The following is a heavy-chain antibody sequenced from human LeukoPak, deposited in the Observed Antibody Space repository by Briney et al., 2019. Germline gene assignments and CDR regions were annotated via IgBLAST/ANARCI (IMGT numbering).Heavy chain of an antibody. J-gene: IGHJ2*01. CDR3: ARGEKWELRWAWYFDL. CDR1: GYTFTSYY. CDR2: INPSGGST. D-gene: IGHD1-26*01. Sequence: GASVKVSCKASGYTFTSYYMHWVRQAPGQGLEWMGIINPSGGSTNYTQKFQGRVTMTRDTSTSTVYMELSSLRSEDTAVYYCARGEKWELRWAWYFDLWGRGTLVTVSS. V-gene: IGHV1-46*01.